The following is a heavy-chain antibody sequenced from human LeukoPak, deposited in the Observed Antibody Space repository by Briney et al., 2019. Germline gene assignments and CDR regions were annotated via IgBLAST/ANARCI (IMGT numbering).Heavy chain of an antibody. J-gene: IGHJ4*02. CDR1: GFTFSSYG. Sequence: GGSLRLSCAASGFTFSSYGMHWVRQAPGKGLEWVAFIRYDGSNKYYADSVKGRFTISRDNSKNTLYLQMNSLRAEDTAVYYCAKEGNPNPDYFDYWGQGTLVTVSS. D-gene: IGHD1-14*01. CDR2: IRYDGSNK. V-gene: IGHV3-30*02. CDR3: AKEGNPNPDYFDY.